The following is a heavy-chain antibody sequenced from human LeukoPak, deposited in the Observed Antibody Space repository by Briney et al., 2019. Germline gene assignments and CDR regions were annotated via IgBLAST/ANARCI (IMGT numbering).Heavy chain of an antibody. Sequence: ASVKVSCKASGYTFTSYDINWVRQATGQGLEWMGWMNPNSGNTGYAQKFQGRVTMTRNTDITTDYMELSSLRSEATAVYYCARAKRSGFLNWFDPWGQGTLVTVSS. D-gene: IGHD3-10*01. J-gene: IGHJ5*02. CDR1: GYTFTSYD. CDR3: ARAKRSGFLNWFDP. CDR2: MNPNSGNT. V-gene: IGHV1-8*01.